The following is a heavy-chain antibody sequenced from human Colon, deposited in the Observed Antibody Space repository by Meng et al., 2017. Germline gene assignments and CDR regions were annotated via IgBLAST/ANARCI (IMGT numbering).Heavy chain of an antibody. V-gene: IGHV5-51*01. CDR3: ARLRDYGDDRAFAY. D-gene: IGHD4/OR15-4a*01. J-gene: IGHJ4*02. Sequence: GGSLRLSCKGSGYSFSSYWIGWVRQMPGKGPEWMGNIFPADSDTRYGPSFQGQVTISVDKSISTAYLQWSSLEASDSAIYYCARLRDYGDDRAFAYWGPGTLVTVSS. CDR2: IFPADSDT. CDR1: GYSFSSYW.